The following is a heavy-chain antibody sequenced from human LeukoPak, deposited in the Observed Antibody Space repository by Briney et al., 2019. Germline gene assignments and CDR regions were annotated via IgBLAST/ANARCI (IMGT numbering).Heavy chain of an antibody. Sequence: ASVKVSCKASGYTFTGYYMHWVRQAPGQGLEWMGWISAYNGNTNYAQKLQGRVTMTTDTSTSTAYMELRSLRSDDTAVYYCARGLTEKIAVAGDAFDIWGQGTMVTVSS. CDR1: GYTFTGYY. D-gene: IGHD6-19*01. J-gene: IGHJ3*02. CDR2: ISAYNGNT. V-gene: IGHV1-18*04. CDR3: ARGLTEKIAVAGDAFDI.